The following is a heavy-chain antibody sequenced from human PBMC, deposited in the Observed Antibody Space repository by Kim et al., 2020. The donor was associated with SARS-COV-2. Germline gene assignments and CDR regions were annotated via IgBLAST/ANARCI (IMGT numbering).Heavy chain of an antibody. CDR3: ASLYCSSTSCYRDYYYYGMDV. V-gene: IGHV3-30*04. CDR1: GFTFSSYA. CDR2: ISYDGSNK. J-gene: IGHJ6*02. Sequence: GGSLRLSCAASGFTFSSYAMHWVRQAPGKGLEWVAVISYDGSNKYYADSVKGRFTISRDNSKNTLYLQMNSLRAEDTAVYYCASLYCSSTSCYRDYYYYGMDVWGQGTTVTVSS. D-gene: IGHD2-2*01.